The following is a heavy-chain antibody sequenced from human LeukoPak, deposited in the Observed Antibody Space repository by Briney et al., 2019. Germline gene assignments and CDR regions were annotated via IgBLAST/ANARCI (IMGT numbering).Heavy chain of an antibody. CDR2: ISSSNNYI. Sequence: GGSLRLSCAASGFTLSNDNMNWVRQAPGKGLEWVSSISSSNNYIYYADSVKGRFTISRDNAKNSLYLQMNSLRAEDTAVYYCAIAQGIAAAWGFAYRGQGTLVTVSS. J-gene: IGHJ4*02. V-gene: IGHV3-21*01. D-gene: IGHD6-13*01. CDR1: GFTLSNDN. CDR3: AIAQGIAAAWGFAY.